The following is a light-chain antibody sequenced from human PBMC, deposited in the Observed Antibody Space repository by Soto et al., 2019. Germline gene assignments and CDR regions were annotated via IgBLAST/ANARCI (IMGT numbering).Light chain of an antibody. CDR2: AVS. J-gene: IGLJ1*01. Sequence: QSVPAQVSAVSGSPGQSITISCTGASSDIGDSNVVSWYQHHPGKAPKLLIYAVSDRPSLISGRFSGCKSANSASLSISGLQAEDEAFYYCSAYTSTTNVRFVFGTGTKVTVL. CDR3: SAYTSTTNVRFV. V-gene: IGLV2-14*01. CDR1: SSDIGDSNV.